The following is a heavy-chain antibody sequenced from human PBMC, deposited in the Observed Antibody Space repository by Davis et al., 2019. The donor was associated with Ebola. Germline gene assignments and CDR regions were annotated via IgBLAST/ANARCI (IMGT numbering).Heavy chain of an antibody. D-gene: IGHD6-19*01. Sequence: PGGSLRLSCAASGFPVSSNYMSWVRQAPGKGLEWVSVIYSGGITYHADSVKGRFTISRDNSKNTLYLQMYSLRAEDTAVYYCARGVAHTGSPFYSIGWYLIYWGQGTLVTVSS. CDR2: IYSGGIT. V-gene: IGHV3-53*01. CDR1: GFPVSSNY. J-gene: IGHJ4*02. CDR3: ARGVAHTGSPFYSIGWYLIY.